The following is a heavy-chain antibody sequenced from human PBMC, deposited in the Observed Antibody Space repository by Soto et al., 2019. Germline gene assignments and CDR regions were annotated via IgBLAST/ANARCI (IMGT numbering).Heavy chain of an antibody. J-gene: IGHJ5*02. CDR3: ARAGSHNWFDP. CDR1: GGSFGGYY. D-gene: IGHD1-26*01. CDR2: INHSGST. Sequence: SETLSLTCAVYGGSFGGYYWSWIRQPPGKGLEWIGEINHSGSTNYNPSLKSRVTISVDTSKNQFSLKLSSVTAADTAVYYCARAGSHNWFDPWGQGTLVTVSS. V-gene: IGHV4-34*01.